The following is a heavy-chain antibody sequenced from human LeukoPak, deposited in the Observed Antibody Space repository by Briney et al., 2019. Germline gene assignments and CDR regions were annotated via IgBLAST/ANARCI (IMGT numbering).Heavy chain of an antibody. V-gene: IGHV4-34*01. J-gene: IGHJ4*02. D-gene: IGHD3-9*01. Sequence: SETLSLTCAVYGGSFSGYYWTWIRQPPGKGLEWIGEINHSGRTNYNPSLKSRVTISVDTSKNQFSLKVSSVTAADTAVYYCARHSRTYYDILTGPYGGSFDYWGQRTLVTVSS. CDR1: GGSFSGYY. CDR2: INHSGRT. CDR3: ARHSRTYYDILTGPYGGSFDY.